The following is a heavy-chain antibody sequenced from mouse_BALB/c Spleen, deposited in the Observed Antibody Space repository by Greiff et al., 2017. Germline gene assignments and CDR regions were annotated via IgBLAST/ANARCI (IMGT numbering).Heavy chain of an antibody. V-gene: IGHV1-9*01. D-gene: IGHD3-2*01. CDR3: ARADSSGYYFDY. Sequence: QVQLQQSGAELMKPGASVKISCKATGYTFSSYWIEWVKQRPGHGLEWIGEILPGSGSTNYNEKFKGKATFTADTSSNTAYMQLSSLTSEDSAVYYCARADSSGYYFDYWGQGTTRTVSS. CDR2: ILPGSGST. J-gene: IGHJ2*01. CDR1: GYTFSSYW.